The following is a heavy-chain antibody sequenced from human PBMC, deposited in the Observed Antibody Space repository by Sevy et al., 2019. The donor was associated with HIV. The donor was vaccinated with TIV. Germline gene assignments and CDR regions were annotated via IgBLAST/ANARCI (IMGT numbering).Heavy chain of an antibody. J-gene: IGHJ4*02. D-gene: IGHD5-18*01. Sequence: GGSLRLSCAASGFTVNSNYMTWVRQAPGKGLEGVSVIYSDGTTYHADSVKDRFTISRDNSKNTLYLQMNSLRAEDTAVYYCARGKSGYGYALNYWGQGTLVIVSS. CDR2: IYSDGTT. CDR3: ARGKSGYGYALNY. V-gene: IGHV3-66*01. CDR1: GFTVNSNY.